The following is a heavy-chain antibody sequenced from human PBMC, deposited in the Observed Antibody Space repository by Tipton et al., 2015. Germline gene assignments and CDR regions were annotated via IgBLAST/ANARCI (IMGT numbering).Heavy chain of an antibody. CDR3: ARDPTVDTAMIPSL. V-gene: IGHV3-33*01. J-gene: IGHJ4*02. CDR2: IWYDGSHK. Sequence: SLRLSCAASGFSFSTYAMHWVRQAPGKGLEWVAVIWYDGSHKFYADSVKGRFTISRDNSNNTLYVQMDSLRAEDTAVYFCARDPTVDTAMIPSLWGQGTLVTVPS. D-gene: IGHD5-18*01. CDR1: GFSFSTYA.